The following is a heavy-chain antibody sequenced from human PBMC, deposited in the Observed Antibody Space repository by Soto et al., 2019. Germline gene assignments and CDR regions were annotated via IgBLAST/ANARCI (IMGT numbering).Heavy chain of an antibody. CDR1: GGSISKYY. J-gene: IGHJ5*02. V-gene: IGHV4-59*08. CDR3: ARHFSSGNYPLDA. Sequence: SETLSLTCTVSGGSISKYYWSWIRQPPGRQLEWIGHVYYSGSTTYNPSLKSRVTISVDTSKNQFSLKLTSVTAADTAVYYCARHFSSGNYPLDAWGQGTRVTVAS. CDR2: VYYSGST. D-gene: IGHD3-10*01.